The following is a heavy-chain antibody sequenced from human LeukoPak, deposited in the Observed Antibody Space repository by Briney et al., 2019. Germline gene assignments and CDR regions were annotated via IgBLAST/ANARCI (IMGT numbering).Heavy chain of an antibody. D-gene: IGHD3-3*01. V-gene: IGHV3-11*04. CDR1: GGSFSDYY. CDR2: ISSSGSTI. CDR3: ARDFYDFWSGYYTGFDY. Sequence: LSLTCAAYGGSFSDYYMSWIRQAPGKGLEWVSYISSSGSTIYYADSVKGRFTISRDNAKNSLYLQMNSLRAEDTAVYYCARDFYDFWSGYYTGFDYWGQGTLVTVSS. J-gene: IGHJ4*02.